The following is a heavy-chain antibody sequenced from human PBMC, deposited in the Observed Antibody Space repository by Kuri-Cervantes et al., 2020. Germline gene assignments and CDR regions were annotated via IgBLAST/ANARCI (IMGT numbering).Heavy chain of an antibody. CDR1: GFTFSSYG. CDR3: ARGSGYASSWGFDY. CDR2: IWYDGSNK. D-gene: IGHD6-13*01. V-gene: IGHV3-33*01. Sequence: GESLKISCAASGFTFSSYGMHWVRQAPGKGLEWVAVIWYDGSNKYYADSVKGRFTISRDNSNNTLHLQMNSLRVEDTAVYYCARGSGYASSWGFDYWGQGTLVTVSS. J-gene: IGHJ4*02.